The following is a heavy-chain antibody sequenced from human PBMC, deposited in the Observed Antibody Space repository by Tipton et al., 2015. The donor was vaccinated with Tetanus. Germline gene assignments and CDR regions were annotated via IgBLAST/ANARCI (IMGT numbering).Heavy chain of an antibody. CDR3: ARAGRRLTDAFDI. J-gene: IGHJ3*02. CDR2: IDPNSGGT. CDR1: GYTFTDYY. Sequence: QLGQSGAEVKKPGASVKVSCKASGYTFTDYYMHWVRQAPGQGLEWMGWIDPNSGGTNYAHKFRGRVSMTSDTSINTAYLELSGLTSDDTAVFYCARAGRRLTDAFDIWGQGTMVSVSS. V-gene: IGHV1-2*07. D-gene: IGHD3-16*01.